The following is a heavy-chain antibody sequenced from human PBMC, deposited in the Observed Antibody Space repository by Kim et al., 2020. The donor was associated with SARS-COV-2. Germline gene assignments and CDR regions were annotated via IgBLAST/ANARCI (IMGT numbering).Heavy chain of an antibody. J-gene: IGHJ6*02. CDR3: AKDGHIAAPEWGYGMDV. V-gene: IGHV3-30*02. D-gene: IGHD6-13*01. Sequence: VKGRFTISRDNSKNTLYLQMNSLRAEDTAVYYCAKDGHIAAPEWGYGMDVWGQGTTVTVSS.